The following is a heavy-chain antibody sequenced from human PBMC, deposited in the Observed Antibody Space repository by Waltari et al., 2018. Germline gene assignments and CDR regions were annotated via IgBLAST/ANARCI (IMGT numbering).Heavy chain of an antibody. J-gene: IGHJ4*02. V-gene: IGHV3-30*01. CDR2: ISFDGNNI. Sequence: QVQLVESGGGVVQPGKSLTLSCEVSGISVSSYAMHWVRQAPGKGLEWVAVISFDGNNIYFADSVKGRFTINRDNSKNTLSLQMNSLTPEDTAIYYCTGDGSGSYSLDYWGQGTLVTVSS. D-gene: IGHD3-10*01. CDR3: TGDGSGSYSLDY. CDR1: GISVSSYA.